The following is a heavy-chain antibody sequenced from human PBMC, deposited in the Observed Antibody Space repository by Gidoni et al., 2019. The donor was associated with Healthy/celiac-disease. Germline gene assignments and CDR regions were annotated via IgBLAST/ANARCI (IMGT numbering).Heavy chain of an antibody. CDR1: GFTFSSYS. Sequence: EVQLVESGGGLVKPGGSLRLSCAASGFTFSSYSMNWVRQAPGKGLEWVSSISSSSSYIYYADSVKGRFTISRDNAKNSLYLQMNSLRAEDTAVYYCARAYDYVWGSYRFDAFDIWGQGTMVTVSS. CDR3: ARAYDYVWGSYRFDAFDI. V-gene: IGHV3-21*01. J-gene: IGHJ3*02. D-gene: IGHD3-16*02. CDR2: ISSSSSYI.